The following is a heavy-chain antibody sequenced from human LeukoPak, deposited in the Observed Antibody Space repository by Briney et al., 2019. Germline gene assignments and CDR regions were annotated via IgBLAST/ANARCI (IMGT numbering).Heavy chain of an antibody. J-gene: IGHJ4*02. CDR1: GFTFSDYY. CDR3: ARERQQLVDY. D-gene: IGHD6-13*01. CDR2: ISSSSSYT. V-gene: IGHV3-11*06. Sequence: GGSPRLSCAASGFTFSDYYMSWIRQAAGRGREWVSSISSSSSYTNCADSVKGRSTISRDNAKNSLYLQMNSLRAEGTAVYYCARERQQLVDYWGQGTLVTVSS.